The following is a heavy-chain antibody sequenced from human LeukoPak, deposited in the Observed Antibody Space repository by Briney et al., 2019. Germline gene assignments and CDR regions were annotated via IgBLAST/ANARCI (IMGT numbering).Heavy chain of an antibody. CDR1: GGSISSSSYY. V-gene: IGHV4-39*07. CDR3: ARGLGDYDAFDI. D-gene: IGHD3-16*01. J-gene: IGHJ3*02. CDR2: IYYSGST. Sequence: PSETLSLTCTVSGGSISSSSYYWGWIRQPPGKGLEWIGSIYYSGSTYYNPSLKSRVTISVDTSKNQFSLKLSSVTAADTAVYYCARGLGDYDAFDIWGQGTMVTVSS.